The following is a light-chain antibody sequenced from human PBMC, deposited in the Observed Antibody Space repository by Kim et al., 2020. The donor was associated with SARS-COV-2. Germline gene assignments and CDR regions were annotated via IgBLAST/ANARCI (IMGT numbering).Light chain of an antibody. CDR2: SAS. J-gene: IGKJ2*01. CDR1: QGINNY. CDR3: QKYHTAPYT. Sequence: SASVGDRVTSPCRASQGINNYLAWYQQRPGKVPRLLIYSASTLQSGVPSRFSGSGSGTYFTLTINSLQPEDVATYYCQKYHTAPYTFGQGTKLEIK. V-gene: IGKV1-27*01.